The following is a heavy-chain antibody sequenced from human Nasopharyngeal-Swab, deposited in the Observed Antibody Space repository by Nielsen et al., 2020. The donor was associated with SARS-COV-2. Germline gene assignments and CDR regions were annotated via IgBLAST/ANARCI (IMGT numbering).Heavy chain of an antibody. CDR1: GYTFTNYG. CDR3: ARFYGGTPNTDGFDI. D-gene: IGHD4-23*01. V-gene: IGHV1-18*01. J-gene: IGHJ3*02. CDR2: ISSYNGKT. Sequence: ASVKVSCKASGYTFTNYGISWVRQAPVQGLEWIGWISSYNGKTDYAQKFQGRVTMTRDISTSTIYMELRSLRSDDTAVYYCARFYGGTPNTDGFDIWGQGTVVTVSS.